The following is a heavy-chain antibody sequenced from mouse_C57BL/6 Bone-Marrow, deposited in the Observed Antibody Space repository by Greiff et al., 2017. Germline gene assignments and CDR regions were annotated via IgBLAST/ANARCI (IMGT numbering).Heavy chain of an antibody. D-gene: IGHD1-1*01. CDR3: ARDNYIRTYYTMDY. CDR1: GFTFSSYA. Sequence: DVMLVESGGGLVKPGGSLKLSCAASGFTFSSYAMSWVRQTPEKRLEWVATISDGGSYTYYPDNVKGRFTISRDNAKNNLYLQRSHLKSADTSMYSCARDNYIRTYYTMDYWGQGTSVTVSS. CDR2: ISDGGSYT. J-gene: IGHJ4*01. V-gene: IGHV5-4*01.